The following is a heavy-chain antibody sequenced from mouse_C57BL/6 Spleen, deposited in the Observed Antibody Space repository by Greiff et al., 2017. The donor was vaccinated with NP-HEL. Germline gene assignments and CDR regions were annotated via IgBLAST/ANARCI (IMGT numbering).Heavy chain of an antibody. CDR2: ISSGGSYT. V-gene: IGHV5-6*02. Sequence: DVMLVESGGDLVKPGGSLKLSCAASGFTFTSYGMSWVRQTPDKRLEWVATISSGGSYTYYPDSVKGRFTISRDNAKNTLYLQMSSLKSEDTAMYYCARHGYFDVWGTGTTVTVSS. CDR1: GFTFTSYG. CDR3: ARHGYFDV. J-gene: IGHJ1*03.